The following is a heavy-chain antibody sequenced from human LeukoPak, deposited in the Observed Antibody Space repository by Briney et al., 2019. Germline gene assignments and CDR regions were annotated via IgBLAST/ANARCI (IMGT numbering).Heavy chain of an antibody. Sequence: SQTLSLTCTVSGGSVSSGGYYWSWIRQCPGKGLEWMGYMSYSGTTYYNPSLKSRVIISVDTSKNQFSLRLSSVTAADTAVYYCARHYDLYYYTDAWGKWTTVTVSS. CDR3: ARHYDLYYYTDA. V-gene: IGHV4-31*03. D-gene: IGHD3-22*01. CDR1: GGSVSSGGYY. J-gene: IGHJ6*03. CDR2: MSYSGTT.